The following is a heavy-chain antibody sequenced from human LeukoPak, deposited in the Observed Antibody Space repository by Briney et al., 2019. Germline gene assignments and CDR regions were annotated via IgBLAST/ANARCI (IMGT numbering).Heavy chain of an antibody. J-gene: IGHJ4*02. CDR2: IKEDGSEK. CDR1: GFTFSNYW. Sequence: GGSLRLSCAISGFTFSNYWMSWVRQAPGRGLEWVANIKEDGSEKNYVDSVKGRFTISRDNAKNSLYLQMNSLRAGDTAIYYCARDWGAAGLWDYWGQGTLVTVSS. CDR3: ARDWGAAGLWDY. D-gene: IGHD6-13*01. V-gene: IGHV3-7*05.